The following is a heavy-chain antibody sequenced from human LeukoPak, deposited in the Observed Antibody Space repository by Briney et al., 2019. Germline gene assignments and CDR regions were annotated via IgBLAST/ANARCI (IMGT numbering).Heavy chain of an antibody. J-gene: IGHJ4*02. CDR3: AKSSSYYYHSSFYNF. Sequence: GGSLRLSCAASGFTFSSYGMHWVRQAPGKGLEWVSGISGSGGSTYDADSVKGRFTISRDNSKNTLYLQMDSLTAEDTAVYYCAKSSSYYYHSSFYNFWGQGTLVTVSS. D-gene: IGHD3-22*01. V-gene: IGHV3-23*01. CDR2: ISGSGGST. CDR1: GFTFSSYG.